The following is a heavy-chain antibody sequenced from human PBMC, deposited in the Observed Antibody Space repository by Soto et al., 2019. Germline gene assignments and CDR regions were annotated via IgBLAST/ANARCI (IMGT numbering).Heavy chain of an antibody. CDR2: INHSGST. V-gene: IGHV4-34*01. J-gene: IGHJ6*02. D-gene: IGHD3-10*01. CDR3: ARGRKSRGYYYGMDV. Sequence: SETLSLTCAVYGGSFSGYYWSWIRQPPGKGLEWIGEINHSGSTNYNPSLKSRVTISVDTSKNQFSLKLSSVTAADTAVYYCARGRKSRGYYYGMDVWGQGTTVTVSS. CDR1: GGSFSGYY.